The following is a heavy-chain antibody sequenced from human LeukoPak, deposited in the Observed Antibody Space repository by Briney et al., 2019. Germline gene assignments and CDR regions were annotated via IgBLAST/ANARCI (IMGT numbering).Heavy chain of an antibody. V-gene: IGHV3-48*03. CDR1: GFTFSSYE. J-gene: IGHJ4*02. CDR3: ASSDSGWFDY. Sequence: GGSLRLSCAASGFTFSSYEMNWVRQAPGKGLEWVSYISSSGSTIYYADSVKGRFTISRDNAKNSLYLQRNSLRAEDTAVYYCASSDSGWFDYWGQGTLVTVSS. CDR2: ISSSGSTI. D-gene: IGHD6-19*01.